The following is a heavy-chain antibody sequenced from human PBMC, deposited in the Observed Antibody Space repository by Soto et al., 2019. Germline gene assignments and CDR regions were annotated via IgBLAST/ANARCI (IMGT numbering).Heavy chain of an antibody. Sequence: GGSLRLSCAASGFTFSSYGMHWVRQAPGKGLEWVAVIWYDGSNKYYADSVKGRFIISRDNSKNTLYLQMNSLRAEDTAVYYCARELGYCSSTSCYKGYYGMDVWGPGTTVTVSS. D-gene: IGHD2-2*02. CDR3: ARELGYCSSTSCYKGYYGMDV. V-gene: IGHV3-33*01. J-gene: IGHJ6*02. CDR2: IWYDGSNK. CDR1: GFTFSSYG.